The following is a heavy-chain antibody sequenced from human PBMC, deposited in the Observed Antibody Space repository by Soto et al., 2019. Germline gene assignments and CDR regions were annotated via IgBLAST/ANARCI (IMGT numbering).Heavy chain of an antibody. D-gene: IGHD3-10*02. V-gene: IGHV4-4*02. CDR1: GGSISSSNW. CDR2: IYHSGST. CDR3: ASVRGGYYYAMDV. Sequence: QVQLQESGPGLVKPSGTLSLTCAVSGGSISSSNWWSWVRQPPGKGLEWIGGIYHSGSTNYNPSLKSRVTISVDKSTNQFSLKLSSVTAADTAVYYCASVRGGYYYAMDVWGQGTTVTVCS. J-gene: IGHJ6*02.